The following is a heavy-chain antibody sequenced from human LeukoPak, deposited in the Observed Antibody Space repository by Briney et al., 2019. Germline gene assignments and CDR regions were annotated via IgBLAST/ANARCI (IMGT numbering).Heavy chain of an antibody. Sequence: GGSLRLSCAASGFTFSDFYWSWVRQAPGRGLEWISYISGSSEKTSYVDSAGGRFTSSRDNARNSLYLQINNLRPEDTATYYCAREFPPCTSSNCYGASFDSWGQGTLVTVSS. CDR3: AREFPPCTSSNCYGASFDS. CDR2: ISGSSEKT. V-gene: IGHV3-11*06. D-gene: IGHD2-2*01. CDR1: GFTFSDFY. J-gene: IGHJ4*02.